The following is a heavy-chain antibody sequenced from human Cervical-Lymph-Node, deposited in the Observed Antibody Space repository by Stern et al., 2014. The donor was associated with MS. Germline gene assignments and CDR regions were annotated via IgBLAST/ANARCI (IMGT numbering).Heavy chain of an antibody. V-gene: IGHV1-69*01. J-gene: IGHJ5*02. Sequence: QVQLVESGAEVRKPGSSVKVSCKASGATFSTNAISWLRQAPGQGPEWMGAIVPIFGRANYVQKSRGRLTITADESASTAYMELRSLRSEDTAVYYCAREHHGRNFASWGQGTLVTVSS. D-gene: IGHD4-23*01. CDR1: GATFSTNA. CDR3: AREHHGRNFAS. CDR2: IVPIFGRA.